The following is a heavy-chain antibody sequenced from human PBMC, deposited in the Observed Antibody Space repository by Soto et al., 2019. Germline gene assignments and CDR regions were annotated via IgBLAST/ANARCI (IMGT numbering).Heavy chain of an antibody. CDR2: ISGSGGST. J-gene: IGHJ4*02. Sequence: EVQLLESGGGLVQPGGSLRLSCAASGFTFSSYAMSWVRQAPGKGLEWVSAISGSGGSTYYADSVKGRFTISRDNSENTLYLQMNSLRTEDTAVYYCAKYSYGPTHNDWGQGTLVTVSS. CDR1: GFTFSSYA. D-gene: IGHD5-18*01. V-gene: IGHV3-23*01. CDR3: AKYSYGPTHND.